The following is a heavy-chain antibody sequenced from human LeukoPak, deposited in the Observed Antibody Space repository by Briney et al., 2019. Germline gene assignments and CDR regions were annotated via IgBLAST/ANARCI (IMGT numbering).Heavy chain of an antibody. V-gene: IGHV3-21*01. CDR3: ARDGRMATTDTEQFDY. Sequence: GGSLRLSCAASGFTFSSYSMDWVRQAPGKGLEWVSSITSSSSHIYDADSVKGRFTISRDNAKNSLYLQMNSLRAEDTAVYYCARDGRMATTDTEQFDYWGQGTLVTVSS. D-gene: IGHD5-24*01. J-gene: IGHJ4*02. CDR2: ITSSSSHI. CDR1: GFTFSSYS.